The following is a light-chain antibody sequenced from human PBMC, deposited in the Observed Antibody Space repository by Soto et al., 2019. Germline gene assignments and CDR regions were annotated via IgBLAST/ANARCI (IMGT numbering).Light chain of an antibody. CDR3: QQRSNWPT. CDR2: DAS. Sequence: EIVLTQSPATLSFSPDERATLSCRASQSVSSYLAWYQQKPGQAPTLLIYDASNRATGIPARFSGSGSGTDFTLTISSLEPEDFAVYYCQQRSNWPTFGQGTKVEIK. CDR1: QSVSSY. J-gene: IGKJ1*01. V-gene: IGKV3-11*01.